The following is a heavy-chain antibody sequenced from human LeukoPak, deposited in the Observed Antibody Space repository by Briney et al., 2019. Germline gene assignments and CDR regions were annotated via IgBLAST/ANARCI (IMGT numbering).Heavy chain of an antibody. V-gene: IGHV1-69*13. Sequence: GASVKVSCKASGGTFSSYAISWVRQAPGRGLEWMGGIIPIFGTANYAQKFQGRVTITADESTSTAYMELSSLRSEDTAVYYCARGLRGYYYGMDVWGQGTTVTVSS. CDR1: GGTFSSYA. J-gene: IGHJ6*02. CDR2: IIPIFGTA. CDR3: ARGLRGYYYGMDV. D-gene: IGHD4-17*01.